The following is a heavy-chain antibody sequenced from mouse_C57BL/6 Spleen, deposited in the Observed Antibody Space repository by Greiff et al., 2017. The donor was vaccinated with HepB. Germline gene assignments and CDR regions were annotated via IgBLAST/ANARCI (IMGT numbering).Heavy chain of an antibody. D-gene: IGHD1-1*01. J-gene: IGHJ4*01. Sequence: EVQLQQSGPGMVKPSQSLSLTCTVTGYSITSGYDWHWIRHFPGNKLEWMGYISYNGSTNYNPSLKSRISITHDTSKNHFFLKLNSVTTEDTATYYCARNYGSSYVDYAMDYWGQGTSVTVSS. CDR2: ISYNGST. CDR3: ARNYGSSYVDYAMDY. V-gene: IGHV3-1*01. CDR1: GYSITSGYD.